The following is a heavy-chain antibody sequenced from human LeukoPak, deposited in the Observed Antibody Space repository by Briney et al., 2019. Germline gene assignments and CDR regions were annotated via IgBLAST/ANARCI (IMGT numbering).Heavy chain of an antibody. CDR2: IYYSGST. D-gene: IGHD2-2*01. J-gene: IGHJ4*02. Sequence: SETLSLTCTVSGGSISSSSYYWGWIRQPPGKGLEWIGSIYYSGSTYYNPSLKSRVTISVDTSKNQFSLKLSSVTAADTAVYYCARLLLMCSSTSCSDYWGQGTLVTVSS. V-gene: IGHV4-39*01. CDR3: ARLLLMCSSTSCSDY. CDR1: GGSISSSSYY.